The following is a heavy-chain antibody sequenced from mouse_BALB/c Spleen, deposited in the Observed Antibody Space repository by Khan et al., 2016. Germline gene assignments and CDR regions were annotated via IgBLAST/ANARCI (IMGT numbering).Heavy chain of an antibody. CDR1: GYPFTNYI. CDR2: INPHNDGI. J-gene: IGHJ4*01. Sequence: VQLQQSGPELVKPGASVKMSCKTSGYPFTNYILHWVKQKPGQGLEWIGYINPHNDGIKYNEKFKGKATLTSDKSSSTAYMDLSSLPSEDSAVYYCARDYRYDWDVMDYWGQGTSVTVSS. CDR3: ARDYRYDWDVMDY. D-gene: IGHD2-14*01. V-gene: IGHV1S136*01.